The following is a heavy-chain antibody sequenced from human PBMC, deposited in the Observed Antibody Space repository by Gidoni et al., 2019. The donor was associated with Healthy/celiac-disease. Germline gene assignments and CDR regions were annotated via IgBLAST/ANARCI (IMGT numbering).Heavy chain of an antibody. CDR3: ARVGLIVVPAAKPRGVYYYGMDV. V-gene: IGHV1-69*01. CDR2: IIPIFGTA. J-gene: IGHJ6*02. CDR1: GGTFSSYA. D-gene: IGHD2-2*02. Sequence: QVQLVQSGAEVKTPGSSVKVSCKASGGTFSSYAISWVRQAPGQGLEWMGGIIPIFGTANYAQKFQGRVTITADESTSTAYMELSSLRSEDTAVYYCARVGLIVVPAAKPRGVYYYGMDVWGQGTTVTVSS.